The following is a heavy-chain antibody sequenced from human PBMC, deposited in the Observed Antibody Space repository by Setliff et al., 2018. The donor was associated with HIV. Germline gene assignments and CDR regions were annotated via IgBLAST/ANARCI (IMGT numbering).Heavy chain of an antibody. D-gene: IGHD3-22*01. V-gene: IGHV3-23*01. CDR3: AKAHPGSSGLIDY. CDR1: GFTFGSFA. J-gene: IGHJ4*02. Sequence: GGSLRLSCAASGFTFGSFAMSWVRQAPGKGLEWVSTLSGSGVSTYYADSVKGRFTISRDNSKNTLYLQMSSLRAEDTAVYYCAKAHPGSSGLIDYWGQGTLVTVSS. CDR2: LSGSGVST.